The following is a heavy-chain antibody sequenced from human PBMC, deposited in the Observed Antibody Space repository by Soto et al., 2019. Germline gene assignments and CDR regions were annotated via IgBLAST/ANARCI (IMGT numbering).Heavy chain of an antibody. CDR2: IIPIFGTA. CDR1: GGTFSSYA. V-gene: IGHV1-69*06. CDR3: ARKPKQLVHNAFDI. D-gene: IGHD6-13*01. J-gene: IGHJ3*02. Sequence: SVKVSCKASGGTFSSYAISWVRQAPGQGLEWMGGIIPIFGTANYAQKFQGRVTITADKSTSTAYMELSSLRSEDTAVYYCARKPKQLVHNAFDISGQGPMVTV.